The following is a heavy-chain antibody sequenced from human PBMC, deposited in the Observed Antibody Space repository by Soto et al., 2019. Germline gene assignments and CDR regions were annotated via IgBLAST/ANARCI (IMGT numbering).Heavy chain of an antibody. CDR1: GFPFRGFY. V-gene: IGHV3-11*05. CDR2: ISGPGTST. J-gene: IGHJ4*02. Sequence: QVQPVESGGGSVKPGESLRLSCAPSGFPFRGFYMGWFRQAPGKGLEWVSTISGPGTSTDYADSVKGRFTISRDNAKNSLYLQMDSLRAEDTGLYYCARDYRNKGFDYWGQGTPVTVSS. CDR3: ARDYRNKGFDY.